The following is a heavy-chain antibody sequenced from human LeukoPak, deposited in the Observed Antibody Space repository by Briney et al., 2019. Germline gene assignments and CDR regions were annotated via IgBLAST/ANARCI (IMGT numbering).Heavy chain of an antibody. J-gene: IGHJ3*02. Sequence: ASVKVSCKVSGGTFSSYAISWVRQAPGQGLEWMGRIIPIFGTANYAQKFQGRVTITTDESTSTAYMELSSLRSEDTAVYYCARLPSMTMVVTDAFDIWGQGTMVTVSS. V-gene: IGHV1-69*05. D-gene: IGHD4-23*01. CDR3: ARLPSMTMVVTDAFDI. CDR1: GGTFSSYA. CDR2: IIPIFGTA.